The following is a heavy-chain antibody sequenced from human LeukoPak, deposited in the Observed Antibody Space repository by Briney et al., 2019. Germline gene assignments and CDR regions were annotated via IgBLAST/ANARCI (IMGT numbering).Heavy chain of an antibody. CDR3: AKLGRGTALAGNGYFDY. D-gene: IGHD6-19*01. CDR1: GFTFSGYA. Sequence: PGGSLRLSCAASGFTFSGYAMTWVRQAPGKGLXXXXXXXGSGANTYSADSVKGRFTISRDNSKNTLYLQMNSLSADDTAVYYCAKLGRGTALAGNGYFDYWGRGTLVTVSS. V-gene: IGHV3-23*01. CDR2: XXGSGANT. J-gene: IGHJ4*02.